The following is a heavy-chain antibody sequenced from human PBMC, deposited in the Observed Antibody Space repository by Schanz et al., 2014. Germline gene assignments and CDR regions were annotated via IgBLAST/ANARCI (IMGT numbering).Heavy chain of an antibody. Sequence: EVQLLDSGGGLVQPGGSLRLSCAASGFTFSTYAMSWVRQAPGKGLEWVSAISGSGGSTYYADSVKGRFTISRDNSKNTLYLQMNSQRAEDTAVYYCAKDLLYGAPMPLNHLDYWGQGTLVTVSS. CDR1: GFTFSTYA. V-gene: IGHV3-23*01. D-gene: IGHD2-2*01. CDR2: ISGSGGST. CDR3: AKDLLYGAPMPLNHLDY. J-gene: IGHJ4*02.